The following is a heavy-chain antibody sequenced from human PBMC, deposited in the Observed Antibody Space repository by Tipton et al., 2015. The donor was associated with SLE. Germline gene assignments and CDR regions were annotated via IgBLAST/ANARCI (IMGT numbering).Heavy chain of an antibody. CDR3: AKQLALDAFDI. V-gene: IGHV1-18*01. J-gene: IGHJ3*02. CDR1: GYTFTTYG. CDR2: VSSYNGNA. D-gene: IGHD1-1*01. Sequence: QGQLVQSGAEVKKPGASVKVSCKASGYTFTTYGIIWVRQAPGQGLEWVGWVSSYNGNANYAQKLQGRVTMTTDTSTSTAYMELRSLRSDVTAVSYCAKQLALDAFDIWGPGTMVTVSS.